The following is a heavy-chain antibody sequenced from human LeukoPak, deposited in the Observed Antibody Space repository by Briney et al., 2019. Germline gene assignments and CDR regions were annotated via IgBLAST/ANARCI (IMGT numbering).Heavy chain of an antibody. J-gene: IGHJ4*02. CDR3: ASSSSWYRGYYFDY. CDR2: ISSSSSTI. Sequence: GGSLRLSCAASGFTFSSYGMHWVRQAPGKGLEWVSYISSSSSTIYYADSVKGRFTISRDNAKDSLYLQMNSLRAEDTAVYYCASSSSWYRGYYFDYWGQGTLVTVSS. V-gene: IGHV3-48*04. D-gene: IGHD6-13*01. CDR1: GFTFSSYG.